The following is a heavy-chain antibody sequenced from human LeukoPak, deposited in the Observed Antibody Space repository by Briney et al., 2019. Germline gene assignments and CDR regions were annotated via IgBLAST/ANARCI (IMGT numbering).Heavy chain of an antibody. CDR3: ARRVIIGQLAEY. D-gene: IGHD6-6*01. Sequence: SETLSLTCTVSGGSITTYYWSWIRQPAGKGLEWIGRIYTSGNTNYNPSLNSRVTMSLDTSKNEVSLKLSSVTAADTAVYYCARRVIIGQLAEYWGQGTLVTVS. CDR2: IYTSGNT. CDR1: GGSITTYY. J-gene: IGHJ4*02. V-gene: IGHV4-4*07.